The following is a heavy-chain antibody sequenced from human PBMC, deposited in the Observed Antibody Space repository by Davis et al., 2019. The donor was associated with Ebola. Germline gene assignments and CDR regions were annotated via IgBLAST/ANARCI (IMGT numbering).Heavy chain of an antibody. CDR3: ARIRKTVVTLLDY. D-gene: IGHD4-23*01. Sequence: GSLRLSCTVSGGSISSYYWSWIRQPPGKGLEWIGYIYYSGSTNYNPSLKSRVTISVDTSKNQFSLKLSSVTAADTAVYYCARIRKTVVTLLDYWGQGTLVTVSS. CDR1: GGSISSYY. V-gene: IGHV4-59*08. CDR2: IYYSGST. J-gene: IGHJ4*02.